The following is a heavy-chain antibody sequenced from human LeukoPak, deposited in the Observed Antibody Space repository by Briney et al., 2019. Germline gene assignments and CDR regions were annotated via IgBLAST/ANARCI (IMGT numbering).Heavy chain of an antibody. Sequence: VGSLRVSCAASGLMASDYNMNWVRKAPGKGLELVSFIDISGTYITYADSVKGRFTISRDNAKNSLYLQMNSLRAEDTAVYYCARDLSATARAYDYWGQGTLVTVSS. CDR2: IDISGTYI. D-gene: IGHD1-26*01. CDR1: GLMASDYN. J-gene: IGHJ4*01. V-gene: IGHV3-21*01. CDR3: ARDLSATARAYDY.